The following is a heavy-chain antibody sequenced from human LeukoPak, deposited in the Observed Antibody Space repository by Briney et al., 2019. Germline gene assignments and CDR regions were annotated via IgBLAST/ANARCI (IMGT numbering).Heavy chain of an antibody. J-gene: IGHJ4*02. CDR1: GFTFSSYG. CDR2: IRYDGSNK. V-gene: IGHV3-30*02. Sequence: GGSLRLSCAASGFTFSSYGMHWVRQAPGKGLELVAFIRYDGSNKYYADSVKGRFTISRDNSKNTLYLQMNSLRAEDTAVYYCAKERVVVIKEAVFDYWGQGTLVTVSS. CDR3: AKERVVVIKEAVFDY. D-gene: IGHD3-22*01.